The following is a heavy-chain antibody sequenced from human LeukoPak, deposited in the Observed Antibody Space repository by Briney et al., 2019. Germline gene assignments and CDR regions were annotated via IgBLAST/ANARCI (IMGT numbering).Heavy chain of an antibody. CDR1: GGSFSGYY. Sequence: SETLSLTCAVYGGSFSGYYCSWIRQPPGKGLEWIGEINHSGSTNYNPSLKSRVTISVDTSKNQFSLKLSSVTAADTAVYYCASGPRRPTFDYWGQGTMVTVSS. CDR3: ASGPRRPTFDY. J-gene: IGHJ4*02. V-gene: IGHV4-34*01. CDR2: INHSGST.